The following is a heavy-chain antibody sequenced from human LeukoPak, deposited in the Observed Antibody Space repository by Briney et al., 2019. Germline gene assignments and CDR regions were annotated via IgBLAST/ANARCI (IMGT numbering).Heavy chain of an antibody. CDR3: ARSPLYFYDSSAGYFDS. J-gene: IGHJ4*02. Sequence: PSETLSLTCNVSGDSIRSNSYYWSWIRQPPGKGLEWIASIFYSGSTYYHPSLESRVTISVDTSKNQFSLKVNSVTAADTAVYYCARSPLYFYDSSAGYFDSWGQGTLVTVSS. V-gene: IGHV4-39*07. D-gene: IGHD3-22*01. CDR2: IFYSGST. CDR1: GDSIRSNSYY.